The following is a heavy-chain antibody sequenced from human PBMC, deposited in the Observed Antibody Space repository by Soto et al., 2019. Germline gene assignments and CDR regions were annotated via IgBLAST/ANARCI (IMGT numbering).Heavy chain of an antibody. Sequence: LALTCAVSGGSISSGNWWSWVRQPPGKGLEWIGEIYYRGTTNYSPSLKSRVGISADKSKNHFSLTLNSVTAADTAVYYCARKNGGGGYFDYWGQGTLVTVSS. CDR3: ARKNGGGGYFDY. CDR1: GGSISSGNW. D-gene: IGHD2-8*01. V-gene: IGHV4-4*02. CDR2: IYYRGTT. J-gene: IGHJ4*02.